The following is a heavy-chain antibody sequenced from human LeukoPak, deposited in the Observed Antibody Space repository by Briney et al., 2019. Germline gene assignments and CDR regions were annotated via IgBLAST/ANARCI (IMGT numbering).Heavy chain of an antibody. CDR1: GFTFDDYA. CDR2: ISWNSGSI. V-gene: IGHV3-9*01. J-gene: IGHJ4*02. D-gene: IGHD3-16*01. CDR3: AREGDRYYFDY. Sequence: GRSLRLSCAASGFTFDDYAMHWVRQAPGKGLEWVSGISWNSGSIGYADSVKGRFTISRDNAKNSLYLQMNSLRAEDTAVYYCAREGDRYYFDYWGQGTLVTVSS.